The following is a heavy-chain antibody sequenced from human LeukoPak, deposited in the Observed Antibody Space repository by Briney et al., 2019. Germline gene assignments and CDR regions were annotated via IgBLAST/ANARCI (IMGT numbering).Heavy chain of an antibody. D-gene: IGHD3-10*02. V-gene: IGHV3-30*18. CDR2: ISNDGRNE. J-gene: IGHJ4*02. CDR1: GFTFSKHG. Sequence: GGSLRLSCADSGFTFSKHGMHWDRQAPGKGLEWVAVISNDGRNEYYADSVKGRFTISRDNSKKTLYLQMNSLRAEDTALYYCAKDQSGNVPGYWGQGTLVTVSS. CDR3: AKDQSGNVPGY.